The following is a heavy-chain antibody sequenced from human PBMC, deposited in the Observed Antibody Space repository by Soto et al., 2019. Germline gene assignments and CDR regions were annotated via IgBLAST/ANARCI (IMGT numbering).Heavy chain of an antibody. D-gene: IGHD3-22*01. CDR1: GDSVSSNMVT. CDR3: VRLIGNSWLDY. CDR2: TYYRSKWYN. J-gene: IGHJ4*02. Sequence: PSQTLSLTCAISGDSVSSNMVTWDWIRQSPSRGLEWLGRTYYRSKWYNDYAESVKSRITINPDTSKNQFSLHLNSVTPEDTAVYYCVRLIGNSWLDYWGQGTLVTVS. V-gene: IGHV6-1*01.